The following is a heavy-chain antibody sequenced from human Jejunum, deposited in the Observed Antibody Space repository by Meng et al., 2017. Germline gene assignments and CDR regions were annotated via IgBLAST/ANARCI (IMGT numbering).Heavy chain of an antibody. J-gene: IGHJ4*02. V-gene: IGHV3-23*04. CDR1: GFSFSIYA. CDR2: ISGSGGST. CDR3: AKKACESTSCYRWYY. Sequence: EGEVGEAGGGLVQPGGSLGLSCAASGFSFSIYAMNWVRQAPGKGLEWVSGISGSGGSTYYTDSVKGRFTISRDNSKNTLYLQMNSLRAEDTAVYYCAKKACESTSCYRWYYWGQGTLVTVSS. D-gene: IGHD2-2*02.